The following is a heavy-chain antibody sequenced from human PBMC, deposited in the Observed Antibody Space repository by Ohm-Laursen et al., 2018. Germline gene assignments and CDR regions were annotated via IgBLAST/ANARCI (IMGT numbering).Heavy chain of an antibody. Sequence: SLRLSCAASGFTFSSYAMSWVRQAPGKGLEWVSAISGSGGSTYYADSVKGRFTISRDNSKNTLYLQMNSLRAEDTAVDYCSKAGTYYYDSSGYYKFGYFDYWGQGTLVTVSS. D-gene: IGHD3-22*01. CDR3: SKAGTYYYDSSGYYKFGYFDY. V-gene: IGHV3-23*01. CDR2: ISGSGGST. CDR1: GFTFSSYA. J-gene: IGHJ4*02.